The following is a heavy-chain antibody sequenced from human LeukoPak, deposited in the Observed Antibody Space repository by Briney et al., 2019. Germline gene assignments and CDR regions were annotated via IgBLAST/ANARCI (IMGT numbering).Heavy chain of an antibody. J-gene: IGHJ4*02. CDR1: GGSVSSGGYY. V-gene: IGHV4-30-4*08. Sequence: SETLSLTCTVSGGSVSSGGYYWSWIRQHPGKGLEWIGYIYYSGSTYYNPSLKSRVTISVDTSKNQFSLKLSSVTAADTAVYYCARAGDSYYYDSSGYYPLDYWGQGTLVTVSS. CDR3: ARAGDSYYYDSSGYYPLDY. D-gene: IGHD3-22*01. CDR2: IYYSGST.